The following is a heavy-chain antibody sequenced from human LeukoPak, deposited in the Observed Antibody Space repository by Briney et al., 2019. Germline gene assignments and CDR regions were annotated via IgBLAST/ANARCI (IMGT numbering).Heavy chain of an antibody. CDR3: ARESPFDY. V-gene: IGHV3-33*01. J-gene: IGHJ4*02. Sequence: GRSLRLSCAASGFTFSTYGMHWVRQAPGRGLEWVAVIWYDGSNKFYADSVKGRFTISRDNSKNTLFLQMNSLRAEDTAVYYCARESPFDYWGQGTLVTVSS. CDR2: IWYDGSNK. CDR1: GFTFSTYG.